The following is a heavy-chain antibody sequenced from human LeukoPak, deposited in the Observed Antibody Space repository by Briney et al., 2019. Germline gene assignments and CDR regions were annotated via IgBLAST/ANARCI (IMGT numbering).Heavy chain of an antibody. CDR3: AGWNYYMDV. CDR1: GFTFSSYA. CDR2: ISYDGSNK. Sequence: GGSLRLSCAASGFTFSSYAMHWVRQAPGKGLEWVAVISYDGSNKYYADSVKGRFTISRDNSKNTLYLQMNSLRAEDTAVYYCAGWNYYMDVWGKGTTVTVSS. J-gene: IGHJ6*03. V-gene: IGHV3-30*04.